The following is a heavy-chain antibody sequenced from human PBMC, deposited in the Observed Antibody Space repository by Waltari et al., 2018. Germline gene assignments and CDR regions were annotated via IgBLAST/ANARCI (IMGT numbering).Heavy chain of an antibody. CDR1: GFTFSSYA. Sequence: EVQLLESGGGLVQPGGSLRLSCAASGFTFSSYAMNWARQAPRKGLVVVSPISGCGGSTHYADSVKCRFTISRDDAKITLYLQMNSLRTEDTAVYYCAKDLGSCSGGTCYWDYWGQGTLVTVSS. D-gene: IGHD2-15*01. V-gene: IGHV3-23*01. CDR3: AKDLGSCSGGTCYWDY. CDR2: ISGCGGST. J-gene: IGHJ4*02.